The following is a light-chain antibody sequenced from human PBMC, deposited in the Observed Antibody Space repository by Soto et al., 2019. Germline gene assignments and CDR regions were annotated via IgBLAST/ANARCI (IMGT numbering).Light chain of an antibody. CDR3: QQRSSWPFT. CDR1: QSIGNY. CDR2: ATS. V-gene: IGKV3-11*01. Sequence: EVVLTQSPATLSLSPGEGATLSCRASQSIGNYLAWYQQKPGQAPRLLLYATSIRATGIPARCSGSGSGTDFTLTTSSLEPEDFAVYYGQQRSSWPFTFGPGTKVYIK. J-gene: IGKJ3*01.